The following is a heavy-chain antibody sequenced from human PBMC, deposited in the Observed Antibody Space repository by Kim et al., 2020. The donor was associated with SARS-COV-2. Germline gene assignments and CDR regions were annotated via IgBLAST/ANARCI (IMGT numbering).Heavy chain of an antibody. J-gene: IGHJ4*02. D-gene: IGHD6-13*01. CDR2: K. Sequence: KYYSTSLNTRLTISKDTSKNQVVLTMTNMDPVDTATYYCARARIAAAGYDYWGQGTLVTVSS. CDR3: ARARIAAAGYDY. V-gene: IGHV2-70*01.